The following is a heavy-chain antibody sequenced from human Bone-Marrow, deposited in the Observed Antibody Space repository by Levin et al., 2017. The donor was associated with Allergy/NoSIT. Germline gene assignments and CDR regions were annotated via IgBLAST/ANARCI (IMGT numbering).Heavy chain of an antibody. Sequence: GSLRLSCAVSGGSISTNNWWTWVRQPPGTGLEWLGELYHNESTSYNPSLKSRVTLSGDRTKNQFSLKLTSVTAADTAVYYCARGGNSRGALNIWGRGTMVTVSS. CDR3: ARGGNSRGALNI. CDR2: LYHNEST. J-gene: IGHJ3*02. D-gene: IGHD1-14*01. CDR1: GGSISTNNW. V-gene: IGHV4-4*02.